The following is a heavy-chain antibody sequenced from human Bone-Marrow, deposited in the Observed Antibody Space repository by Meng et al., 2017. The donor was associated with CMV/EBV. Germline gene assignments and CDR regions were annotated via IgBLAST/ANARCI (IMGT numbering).Heavy chain of an antibody. CDR3: ARRSYSSSSDWFDP. D-gene: IGHD6-6*01. CDR1: GGSISSYY. V-gene: IGHV4-59*01. J-gene: IGHJ5*02. CDR2: IYYSGST. Sequence: SETLSLTCTVSGGSISSYYWNWIRQPPGKGLEWIGFIYYSGSTNYNPSLKSRVTISVDTSKNQFSLKLSSVTAADTAVYYCARRSYSSSSDWFDPWGQGNLVTVYS.